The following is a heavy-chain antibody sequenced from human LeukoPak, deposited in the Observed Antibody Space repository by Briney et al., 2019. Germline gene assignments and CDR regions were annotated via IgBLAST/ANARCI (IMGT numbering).Heavy chain of an antibody. CDR2: IYYSGTT. CDR1: GDSISSGEPY. Sequence: MASETLSLTCTVSGDSISSGEPYWSWVRQPPGKGLEWIGHIYYSGTTYYNPSLKSRLTISLDTSRNQFSLKLTSVTAADTAVYFCARNGEVRGDILHYYGMDVWGQGTTVTVSS. CDR3: ARNGEVRGDILHYYGMDV. V-gene: IGHV4-30-4*01. D-gene: IGHD3-10*01. J-gene: IGHJ6*02.